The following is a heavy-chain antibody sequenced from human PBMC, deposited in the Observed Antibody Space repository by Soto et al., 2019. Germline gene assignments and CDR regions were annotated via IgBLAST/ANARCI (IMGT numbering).Heavy chain of an antibody. D-gene: IGHD2-2*01. CDR2: IIPILGIA. CDR1: GGTFSSYT. CDR3: ASGVLLGLGYCSSTSCPYYFDY. J-gene: IGHJ4*02. Sequence: ASVKVSCKASGGTFSSYTISWVRQAPGQGLEWMGRIIPILGIANYAQKFQGRVTITADKSTSTAYMELSSLRSEDTAVYYCASGVLLGLGYCSSTSCPYYFDYWGQGTLVTVSS. V-gene: IGHV1-69*02.